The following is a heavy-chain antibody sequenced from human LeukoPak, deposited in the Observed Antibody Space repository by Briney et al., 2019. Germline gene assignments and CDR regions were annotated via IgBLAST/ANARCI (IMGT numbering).Heavy chain of an antibody. V-gene: IGHV1-69*04. J-gene: IGHJ6*02. D-gene: IGHD3-3*01. CDR1: GGTFISYA. Sequence: ASVKVSCKASGGTFISYAISWVRQAPGQGLEWMGRIIPILDTANYAQKFQGRVTITADTSTSTAYMELSSLRSEDTAVYYCARGQNFGYHYYGMDVWGQGTTVTVSS. CDR2: IIPILDTA. CDR3: ARGQNFGYHYYGMDV.